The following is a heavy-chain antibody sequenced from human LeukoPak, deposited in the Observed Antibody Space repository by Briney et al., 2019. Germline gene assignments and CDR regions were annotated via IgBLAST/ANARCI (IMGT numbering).Heavy chain of an antibody. D-gene: IGHD3-3*01. Sequence: SETLSLTCTVSGGSISSYYWSWIRQPPGKGLEWIGYIYYSGSTNYNPSLKSRVTISVDTSKNQFSLKLSSLTAADTAVYYCASLTSFAGYWGQGTLVTVSS. V-gene: IGHV4-59*01. CDR1: GGSISSYY. J-gene: IGHJ4*02. CDR2: IYYSGST. CDR3: ASLTSFAGY.